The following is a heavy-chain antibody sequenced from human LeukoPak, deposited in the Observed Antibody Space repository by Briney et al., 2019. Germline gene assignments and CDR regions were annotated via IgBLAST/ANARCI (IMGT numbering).Heavy chain of an antibody. D-gene: IGHD6-13*01. CDR3: ARTANFAAGYYIDY. CDR1: GFTYSSYT. J-gene: IGHJ4*02. V-gene: IGHV3-21*01. Sequence: GGSLRLSCAASGFTYSSYTMNWVRQAPGQGLEWVSSISGSSRHKYYADSVKGRFTISRDNAKNSLYLQMNSLRAEDTAVYYCARTANFAAGYYIDYWGQGTLVTVPS. CDR2: ISGSSRHK.